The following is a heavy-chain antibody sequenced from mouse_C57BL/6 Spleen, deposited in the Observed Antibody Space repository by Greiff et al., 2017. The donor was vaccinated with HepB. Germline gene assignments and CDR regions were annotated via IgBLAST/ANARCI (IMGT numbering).Heavy chain of an antibody. CDR1: GYAFTNYL. CDR3: ARVTDYDDAMDY. Sequence: QVQLQQSGAELVRPGTSVKVSCKASGYAFTNYLIEWVKQRPGQGLEWIGVINPGSGGTNYNEKFKGKATLTADKSSSTAYMQLSSLTSEDSAVYFCARVTDYDDAMDYWGQGTSVTVSS. D-gene: IGHD2-4*01. J-gene: IGHJ4*01. V-gene: IGHV1-54*01. CDR2: INPGSGGT.